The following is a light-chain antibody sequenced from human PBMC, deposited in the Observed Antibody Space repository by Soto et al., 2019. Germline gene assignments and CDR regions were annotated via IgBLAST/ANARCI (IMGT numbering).Light chain of an antibody. CDR3: QQYNSYS. J-gene: IGKJ1*01. V-gene: IGKV1-5*01. CDR1: QRISSY. CDR2: AAS. Sequence: DIQMTQCPSSLSASVGDGVTIACRASQRISSYLNWYQKKTGKAPKLLIYAASNLQSGVPSRFSGSGSGTEFTLTISSMQPDDFATYYCQQYNSYSFGQGTKVDIK.